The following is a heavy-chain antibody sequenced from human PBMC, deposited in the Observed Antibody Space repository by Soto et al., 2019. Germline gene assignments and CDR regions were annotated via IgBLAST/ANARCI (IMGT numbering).Heavy chain of an antibody. J-gene: IGHJ3*02. V-gene: IGHV1-46*01. CDR2: INPSGGST. CDR1: GYTFTSYY. CDR3: ARDRGSGIMPGAFHI. D-gene: IGHD3-10*01. Sequence: ASVKVSCKASGYTFTSYYMHWVRQAPGQGLEWMGIINPSGGSTSYAQKFQGRVTMTRDTSTSTVYMELSSLRSEDTAVYYCARDRGSGIMPGAFHIWGQGTMVTVSS.